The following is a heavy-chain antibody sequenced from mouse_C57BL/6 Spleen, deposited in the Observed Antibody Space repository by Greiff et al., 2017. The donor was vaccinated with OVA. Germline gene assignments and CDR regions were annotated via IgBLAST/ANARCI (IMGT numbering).Heavy chain of an antibody. J-gene: IGHJ2*01. CDR1: GFNIKDYY. CDR2: IDPEDGDT. Sequence: VQLQQSGAELVKPGASVKLSCTASGFNIKDYYMHWVKQRTEQGLEWIGRIDPEDGDTKYAPKFQGKATITADTSSNTAYLQLSSLTSEDTAVYYCARAHYYGSSWFDYWGQGTTLTVSA. CDR3: ARAHYYGSSWFDY. V-gene: IGHV14-2*01. D-gene: IGHD1-1*01.